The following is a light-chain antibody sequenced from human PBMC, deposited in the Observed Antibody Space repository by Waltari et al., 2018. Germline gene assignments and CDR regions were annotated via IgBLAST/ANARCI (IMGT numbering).Light chain of an antibody. J-gene: IGKJ4*01. CDR2: AAS. Sequence: DIQMTQSPSSLSASVGDRVTITCRASQSITSFLNWYQQKPGKAPKLLIYAASNLQSGVPSRFSGSGSGTDFSLTISSLQPEDFATYYGQQTYSTPDTFGGGTKVEIK. V-gene: IGKV1-39*01. CDR1: QSITSF. CDR3: QQTYSTPDT.